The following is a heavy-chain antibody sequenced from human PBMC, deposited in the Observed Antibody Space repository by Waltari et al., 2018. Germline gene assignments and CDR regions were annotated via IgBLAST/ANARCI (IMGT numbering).Heavy chain of an antibody. CDR2: ISSSGSTI. Sequence: QVQLVESGGGLVKPGGSLRLSCAASGFTFSDYYMSWTRQAPGKGLEWVSYISSSGSTIYYAEAVKGRFTISRDNAKNSLYLQMNSRRAEDTAVYYCARHPTKHGPLDYWGQGTLVTVSS. V-gene: IGHV3-11*01. CDR1: GFTFSDYY. J-gene: IGHJ4*02. D-gene: IGHD5-12*01. CDR3: ARHPTKHGPLDY.